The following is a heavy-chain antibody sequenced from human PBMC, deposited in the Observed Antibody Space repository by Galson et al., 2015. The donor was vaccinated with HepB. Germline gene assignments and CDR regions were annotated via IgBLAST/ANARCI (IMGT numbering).Heavy chain of an antibody. CDR1: GFTFSSYA. Sequence: SPRLSCAASGFTFSSYAMSWVRQAPGKGLEWVSAISGSGGSTYYADSVKGRFTISRDNSKNTLYLQMNSLRAEDTAVYYCAKETVPAAIIYYYYGMDVWGQGTTVTVSS. V-gene: IGHV3-23*01. D-gene: IGHD2-2*01. CDR2: ISGSGGST. J-gene: IGHJ6*02. CDR3: AKETVPAAIIYYYYGMDV.